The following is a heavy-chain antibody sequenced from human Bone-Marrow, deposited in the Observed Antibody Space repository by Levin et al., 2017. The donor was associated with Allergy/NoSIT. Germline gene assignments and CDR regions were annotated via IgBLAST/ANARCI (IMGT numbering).Heavy chain of an antibody. V-gene: IGHV4-59*01. Sequence: SSETLSLTCTVSGGSMTNYYWSWIRQPPGKGLEWIGYTFSSGATSYNPSLKSRVSISVDESNSVFSLTLRSVTAADTAVYYCARDRVRYFDFWGQGRVVIVSS. CDR1: GGSMTNYY. CDR2: TFSSGAT. D-gene: IGHD3-3*01. CDR3: ARDRVRYFDF. J-gene: IGHJ4*02.